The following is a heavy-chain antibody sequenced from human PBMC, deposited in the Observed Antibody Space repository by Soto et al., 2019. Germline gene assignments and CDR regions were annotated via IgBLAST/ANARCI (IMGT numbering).Heavy chain of an antibody. CDR1: EFTVSSNY. D-gene: IGHD6-19*01. J-gene: IGHJ3*02. Sequence: GGSLRLSCSASEFTVSSNYMSWVRQAPGKGLEWVSVLYSGGSTYYADSVKGRFTISRDNSKNTLYLQMNSLRAEDTAVYYCAKTANGWFSAFDIWGQGTMVTVSS. V-gene: IGHV3-53*01. CDR3: AKTANGWFSAFDI. CDR2: LYSGGST.